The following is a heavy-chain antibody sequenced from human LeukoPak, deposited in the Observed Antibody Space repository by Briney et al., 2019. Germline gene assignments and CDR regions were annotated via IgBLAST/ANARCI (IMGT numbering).Heavy chain of an antibody. Sequence: PSETLSLTCTVSGGSISPYYWSWIRQPPGKGLEWIGYIYYSGSTNYNPSLKSRVTISVDTSKNQFSLKLSSVTAADTAVYYCARGGYYGSGSYYPIDYWGQGTLVTVSS. J-gene: IGHJ4*02. V-gene: IGHV4-59*01. D-gene: IGHD3-10*01. CDR2: IYYSGST. CDR1: GGSISPYY. CDR3: ARGGYYGSGSYYPIDY.